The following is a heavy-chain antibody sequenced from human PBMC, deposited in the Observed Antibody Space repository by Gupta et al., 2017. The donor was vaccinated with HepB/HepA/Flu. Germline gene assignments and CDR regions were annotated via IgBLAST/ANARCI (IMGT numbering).Heavy chain of an antibody. V-gene: IGHV4-39*01. CDR2: IYASGSS. CDR3: ARRSGGTDFD. CDR1: GGSINNDVYY. J-gene: IGHJ4*02. Sequence: QQQLQESGPGLVQPSETLSLTCSVCGGSINNDVYYWGWIRQSPGKGLEWIGGIYASGSSHHNPSLKSRVTISIDTAKNQFFXKXNAGTAXDTAIYYCARRSGGTDFDWGLGTLVTVSS. D-gene: IGHD3-3*01.